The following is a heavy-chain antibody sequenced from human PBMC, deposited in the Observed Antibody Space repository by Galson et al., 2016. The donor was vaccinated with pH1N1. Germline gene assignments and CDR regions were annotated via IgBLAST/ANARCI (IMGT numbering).Heavy chain of an antibody. Sequence: PALVKPTQTLTLTCTFSGFSLSTRGMCVSWIRQPPGKALEWLALIDWDDDKYYSTSLKTRLTISKDTSKNQVVLTMTNMDPVDTATYYCARIQYGDYVGYFDYWGQGTLVTVSS. CDR1: GFSLSTRGMC. V-gene: IGHV2-70*01. D-gene: IGHD4-17*01. CDR3: ARIQYGDYVGYFDY. CDR2: IDWDDDK. J-gene: IGHJ4*02.